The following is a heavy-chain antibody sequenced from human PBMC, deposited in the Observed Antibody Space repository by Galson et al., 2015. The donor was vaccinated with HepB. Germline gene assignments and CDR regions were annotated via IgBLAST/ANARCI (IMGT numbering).Heavy chain of an antibody. CDR3: VRTLMVRGVSNWFDP. CDR2: IYSGGST. J-gene: IGHJ5*02. CDR1: GFTVSSNY. Sequence: SLRLSCAASGFTVSSNYMSWVRQAPGKGLEWVSVIYSGGSTYYADPVKGRFTISRDNSKNTLYLQMNSLRAEDTAVYYCVRTLMVRGVSNWFDPWGQGTLVTVSS. V-gene: IGHV3-66*01. D-gene: IGHD3-10*01.